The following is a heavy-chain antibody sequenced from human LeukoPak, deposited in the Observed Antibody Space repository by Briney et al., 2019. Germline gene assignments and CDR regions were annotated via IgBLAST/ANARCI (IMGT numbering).Heavy chain of an antibody. CDR3: ARDQRYYYDSSGYPVRYFDY. D-gene: IGHD3-22*01. J-gene: IGHJ4*02. CDR1: GGSMSNYY. V-gene: IGHV4-59*01. CDR2: SYYSGGT. Sequence: SETLSLTCTVSGGSMSNYYWSWIRQPPGKGLEWIGYSYYSGGTNYNPSLKSRVTISVDTSKNQFSLKLSSVTAADTAVYYCARDQRYYYDSSGYPVRYFDYWGQGTLVTVSS.